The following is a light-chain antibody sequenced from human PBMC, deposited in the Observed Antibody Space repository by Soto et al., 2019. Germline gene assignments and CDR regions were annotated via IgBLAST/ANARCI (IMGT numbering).Light chain of an antibody. J-gene: IGKJ4*01. V-gene: IGKV3-20*01. CDR3: QQYGSVPLT. Sequence: EIVLTQSPGTLSLSPGERATLSCRASQSVSTSYLAWYQQKPDQAPRLLIYGASSRATGIPDRFSGSGSGADFTLTISILEPEDFAVYYCQQYGSVPLTFGGGTKVEIK. CDR2: GAS. CDR1: QSVSTSY.